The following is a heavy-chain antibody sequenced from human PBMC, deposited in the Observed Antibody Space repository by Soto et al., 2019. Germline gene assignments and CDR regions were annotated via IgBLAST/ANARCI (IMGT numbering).Heavy chain of an antibody. D-gene: IGHD1-26*01. CDR1: GFSLSTSGVN. CDR3: AHRNILGPTSSAFDI. CDR2: IYWDDDK. Sequence: QITLKESGPTLVKPTQTLTLTCTFSGFSLSTSGVNVGWIRQPPGKALEWLALIYWDDDKRYSPSLKSRLTITKDTSKNQVVLTMTNMDPVDTATYFCAHRNILGPTSSAFDIWGQGTMVTVSS. J-gene: IGHJ3*02. V-gene: IGHV2-5*02.